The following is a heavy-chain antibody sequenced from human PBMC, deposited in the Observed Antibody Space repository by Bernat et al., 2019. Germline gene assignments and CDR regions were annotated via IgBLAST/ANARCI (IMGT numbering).Heavy chain of an antibody. Sequence: QVQLVQSGAEVKKPGASVKVSCKASGYTFTSYGISWVRQAPGQGLEWMGWISAYNGNTTYEQKLRGRGTRTTSTSTSKAYMELRSLRADDAAVYYCARDRYHWFDPWGQGTLVTVSS. CDR3: ARDRYHWFDP. CDR1: GYTFTSYG. CDR2: ISAYNGNT. D-gene: IGHD2-2*01. V-gene: IGHV1-18*01. J-gene: IGHJ5*02.